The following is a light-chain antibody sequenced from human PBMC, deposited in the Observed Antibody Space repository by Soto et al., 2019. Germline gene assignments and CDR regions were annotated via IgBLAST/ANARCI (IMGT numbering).Light chain of an antibody. CDR2: DAS. CDR1: QSVTDW. V-gene: IGKV1-5*01. Sequence: DIQLTQSPSTLSASVGDRVTITCRASQSVTDWLAWYQQKPGKAPKLLIYDASSLPSGVPSRFSGSGSGTEFSLTISSLQPDEFATYYCQQYSRPCTFGQGNKVEIK. J-gene: IGKJ2*02. CDR3: QQYSRPCT.